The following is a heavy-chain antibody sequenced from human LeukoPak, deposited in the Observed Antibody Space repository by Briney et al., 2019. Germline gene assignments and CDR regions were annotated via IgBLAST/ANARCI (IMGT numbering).Heavy chain of an antibody. V-gene: IGHV1-8*02. CDR1: GYTFTSYD. Sequence: ASVKVSCKASGYTFTSYDINWVRQATGQGLEWMGWMNPNSGNTGYAQKFQGRVTMTRDMSTSTVYMELSSLRSEDTAVYYCARDEGAYGSGMIGQVFDYWGQGTLVTVSS. CDR3: ARDEGAYGSGMIGQVFDY. D-gene: IGHD3-10*01. J-gene: IGHJ4*02. CDR2: MNPNSGNT.